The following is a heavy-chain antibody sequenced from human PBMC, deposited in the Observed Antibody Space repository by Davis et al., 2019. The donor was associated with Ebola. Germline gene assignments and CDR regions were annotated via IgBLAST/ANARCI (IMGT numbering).Heavy chain of an antibody. CDR3: ARGGRYCSSTSYYYYYYYYMDV. D-gene: IGHD2-2*01. CDR2: IYYSGST. CDR1: GGSISSYY. Sequence: PSETLSLTCTVSGGSISSYYWSWIRQPPGKGLEWIGYIYYSGSTNYNPSLKSRVTISVDTSKNLFSLKLSSVTAADTAVYYCARGGRYCSSTSYYYYYYYYMDVWGKGTTVTVSS. J-gene: IGHJ6*03. V-gene: IGHV4-59*01.